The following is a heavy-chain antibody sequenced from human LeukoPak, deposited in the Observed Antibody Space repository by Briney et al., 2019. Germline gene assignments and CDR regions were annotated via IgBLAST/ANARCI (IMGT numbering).Heavy chain of an antibody. Sequence: PGGSLRLSCAASGFTFSSYAMHWVRQAPGKGLEYVSAISSNGGSTYYANSVKGRFTISRDNSKNTLYLQMDSLRAEDTAFYYCAKAKRNSDYLFDYWGQGTLVAVFS. J-gene: IGHJ4*02. D-gene: IGHD5-12*01. CDR3: AKAKRNSDYLFDY. CDR2: ISSNGGST. CDR1: GFTFSSYA. V-gene: IGHV3-64*01.